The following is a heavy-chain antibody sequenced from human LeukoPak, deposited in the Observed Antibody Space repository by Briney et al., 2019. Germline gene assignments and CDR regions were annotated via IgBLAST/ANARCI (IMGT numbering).Heavy chain of an antibody. V-gene: IGHV3-30*18. CDR3: AKDKRVGSSVGAFDI. J-gene: IGHJ3*02. CDR1: GFTFSSYG. D-gene: IGHD6-6*01. CDR2: IWYGGSNK. Sequence: GRSLRLSCAASGFTFSSYGMHWVRQAPGKGLEWVAVIWYGGSNKYYADSVKGRFTISSDNSKNTLYLQMNSLRAEDTAVYYCAKDKRVGSSVGAFDIWGQGTMVTVSS.